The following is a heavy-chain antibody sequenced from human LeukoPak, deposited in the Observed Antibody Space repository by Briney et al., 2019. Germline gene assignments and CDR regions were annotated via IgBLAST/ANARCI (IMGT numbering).Heavy chain of an antibody. J-gene: IGHJ3*02. CDR1: GFTFDDYG. Sequence: PGGSLRLSCAASGFTFDDYGMSWVRQALGKGLEWVSGINWNGGSTGYADSVKGRFTISRDNAKNSLYLQMNSLRAEDTALYYCARATYDSSGYIVAFDIWGQGTMVTVSS. CDR2: INWNGGST. CDR3: ARATYDSSGYIVAFDI. V-gene: IGHV3-20*04. D-gene: IGHD3-22*01.